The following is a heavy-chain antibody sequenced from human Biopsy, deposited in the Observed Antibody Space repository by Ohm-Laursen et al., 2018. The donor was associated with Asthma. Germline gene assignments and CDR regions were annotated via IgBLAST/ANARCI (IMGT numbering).Heavy chain of an antibody. V-gene: IGHV1-3*01. CDR1: GYTFTSYA. D-gene: IGHD6-19*01. CDR2: INAGNGNT. Sequence: ASVKVSCKASGYTFTSYAMHWVRQAPGQRLEWMGWINAGNGNTKYSQKFQGRVTITRDASASTAYMELSSLRSEDTAVYYCASSIAVADSDAFDIWGQGTMVTVSS. CDR3: ASSIAVADSDAFDI. J-gene: IGHJ3*02.